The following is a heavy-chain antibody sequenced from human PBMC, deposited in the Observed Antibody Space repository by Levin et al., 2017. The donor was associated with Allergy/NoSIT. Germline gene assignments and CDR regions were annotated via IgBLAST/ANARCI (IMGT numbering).Heavy chain of an antibody. D-gene: IGHD6-19*01. J-gene: IGHJ6*02. V-gene: IGHV4-34*01. CDR2: INHSGST. Sequence: SCAVYGGSFSGYYWSWIRQPPGKGLEWIGEINHSGSTNYNPSLKSRVTISVDTSKNQFSLKLSSVTAADTAVYYCARVSGRRQWMERGTWRYYYYGMDVWGQGTTVTVSS. CDR3: ARVSGRRQWMERGTWRYYYYGMDV. CDR1: GGSFSGYY.